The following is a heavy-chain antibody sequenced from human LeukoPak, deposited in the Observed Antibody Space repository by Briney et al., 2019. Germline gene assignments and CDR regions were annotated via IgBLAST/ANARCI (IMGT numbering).Heavy chain of an antibody. D-gene: IGHD3-22*01. CDR1: GFTVISYE. J-gene: IGHJ4*02. CDR2: ISSSGNSI. V-gene: IGHV3-48*03. CDR3: ARDLYYYDSSGVFDF. Sequence: PGGSLRLSCAASGFTVISYEMNWVRQAPGKGLEWVSYISSSGNSIFYADSVKGRFTISRDNAKNSLYLQMNSLRAEDTAVYYCARDLYYYDSSGVFDFWGQGILVTVSS.